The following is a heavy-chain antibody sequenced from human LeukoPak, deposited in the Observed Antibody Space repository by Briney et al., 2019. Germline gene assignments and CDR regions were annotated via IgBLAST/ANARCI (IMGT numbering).Heavy chain of an antibody. CDR1: GGSISSYY. J-gene: IGHJ4*02. Sequence: SETLSLTCTVSGGSISSYYWSWIRQPPGKGLEWIAYISNSGSTYYNPSLKSRVTMSADTSKNQFSLKLTSVTAADTAVFYCARHSSDCSFDYWGQGTLVTVCS. CDR2: ISNSGST. CDR3: ARHSSDCSFDY. D-gene: IGHD3-22*01. V-gene: IGHV4-59*08.